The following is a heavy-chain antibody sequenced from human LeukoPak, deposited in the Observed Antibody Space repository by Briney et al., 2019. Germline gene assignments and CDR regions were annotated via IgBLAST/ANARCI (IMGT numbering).Heavy chain of an antibody. V-gene: IGHV3-23*01. D-gene: IGHD1-26*01. Sequence: PGGSLRLSCAASGFTLSSYALSGVRQARGKGLDWVSAICECGCSTYYADSVKGRFTSSRDISKSTLYLQMNSLRAEDTALYYCAKGQKWELPLDFWGQGTLVTVSS. CDR2: ICECGCST. CDR3: AKGQKWELPLDF. CDR1: GFTLSSYA. J-gene: IGHJ4*02.